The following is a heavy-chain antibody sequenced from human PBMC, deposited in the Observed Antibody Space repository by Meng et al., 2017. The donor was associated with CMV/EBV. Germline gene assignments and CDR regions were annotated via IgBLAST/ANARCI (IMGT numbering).Heavy chain of an antibody. CDR1: GGSFSGYY. Sequence: HVPLQQWRAGLLKPSEPLSLTCAAYGGSFSGYYWSWIRQPPGKGLEWIGEINHSGSTNYNPSLKSRVTISVDTSKNQFSLKLSSVTAADTAVYYCARGRQWLVRGWFDPWGQGTLVTVSS. V-gene: IGHV4-34*01. CDR2: INHSGST. D-gene: IGHD6-19*01. J-gene: IGHJ5*02. CDR3: ARGRQWLVRGWFDP.